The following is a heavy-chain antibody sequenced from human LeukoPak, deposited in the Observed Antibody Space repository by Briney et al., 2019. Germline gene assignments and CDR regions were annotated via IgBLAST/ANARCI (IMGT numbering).Heavy chain of an antibody. CDR2: ITGSGERT. CDR3: AKNSAYDRSLGYYSYYMDV. Sequence: GGSLRLSCAASGFTSSTYAMTWVRQAPGKGLEWVSSITGSGERTYYADSGKGRFTISRDNSNTMLYLKMTSRRGEDTAVYYCAKNSAYDRSLGYYSYYMDVWGKGTTVTVSS. J-gene: IGHJ6*03. D-gene: IGHD5-12*01. V-gene: IGHV3-23*01. CDR1: GFTSSTYA.